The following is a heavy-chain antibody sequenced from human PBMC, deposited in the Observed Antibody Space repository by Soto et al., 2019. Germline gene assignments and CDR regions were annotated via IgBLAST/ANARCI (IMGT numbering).Heavy chain of an antibody. CDR2: IVGSSTYT. J-gene: IGHJ4*02. CDR3: ARLRASTWYMGGFLDY. V-gene: IGHV3-11*06. CDR1: GFTFSDYY. D-gene: IGHD6-13*01. Sequence: PGGSLRLSCAASGFTFSDYYMSWIRQAPGKGLEWVSYIVGSSTYTNYADSVKGRFTISRDNAKNSLYLEMNSLRAEDTAVYYCARLRASTWYMGGFLDYWGLGTLVTVSS.